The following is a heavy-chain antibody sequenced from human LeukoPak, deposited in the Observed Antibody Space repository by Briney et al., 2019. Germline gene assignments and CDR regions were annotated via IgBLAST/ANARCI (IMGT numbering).Heavy chain of an antibody. CDR2: SRNKANSYTT. D-gene: IGHD3-10*01. V-gene: IGHV3-72*01. J-gene: IGHJ4*02. Sequence: GGSLRLSCAASGFTFSDHYMDWVRQAPGEGLEWVGRSRNKANSYTTEYAASVTGRFTISRDDSKNSLYLQMNSLKTEDTAVYYCTRDPFMVRGVIGYWGQGTLVTVSS. CDR1: GFTFSDHY. CDR3: TRDPFMVRGVIGY.